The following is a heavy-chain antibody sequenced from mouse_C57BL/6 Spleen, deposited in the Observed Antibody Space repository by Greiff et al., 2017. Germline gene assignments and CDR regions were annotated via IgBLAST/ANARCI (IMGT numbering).Heavy chain of an antibody. CDR2: ISSGGSYT. Sequence: EVHLVESGGDLVKPGGSLKLSCAASGFTFSSYGMSWVRQTPDKRLEWVATISSGGSYTYYPDSVKGRFTISRDNAKNTLYLQMSSLKSEDTAMYYCARPYYYGSSYLYYFDYWGQGTTLTVSS. CDR3: ARPYYYGSSYLYYFDY. CDR1: GFTFSSYG. D-gene: IGHD1-1*01. J-gene: IGHJ2*01. V-gene: IGHV5-6*01.